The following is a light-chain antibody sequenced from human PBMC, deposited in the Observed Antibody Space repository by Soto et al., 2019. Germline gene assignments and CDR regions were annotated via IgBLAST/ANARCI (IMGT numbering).Light chain of an antibody. J-gene: IGLJ2*01. CDR2: DVC. CDR1: SSDVGGYDY. CDR3: SSYASSSTLV. Sequence: QSALTQPASVSGSPGQSITISCTGTSSDVGGYDYVSWYQQHPGKVPKLMIYDVCSRPSGVSNRFSGSKSGNTASLTISGLQAEDEADYYCSSYASSSTLVFGGGTKLTVL. V-gene: IGLV2-14*01.